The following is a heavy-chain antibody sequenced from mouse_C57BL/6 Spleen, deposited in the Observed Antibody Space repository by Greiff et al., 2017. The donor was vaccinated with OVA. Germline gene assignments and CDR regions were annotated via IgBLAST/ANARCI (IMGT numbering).Heavy chain of an antibody. CDR3: AIPIGGYYSWFAY. V-gene: IGHV1-81*01. J-gene: IGHJ3*01. CDR1: GYTFTSYG. Sequence: VQLQQSGAELARPGASVKLSCKASGYTFTSYGISWVKQRTGQGLEWIGEIYPRSGNTYYNEKFKGKATLTADKSSSTAYMELRRLTSEDSAVYFCAIPIGGYYSWFAYWGQGTLVTVSA. CDR2: IYPRSGNT. D-gene: IGHD2-3*01.